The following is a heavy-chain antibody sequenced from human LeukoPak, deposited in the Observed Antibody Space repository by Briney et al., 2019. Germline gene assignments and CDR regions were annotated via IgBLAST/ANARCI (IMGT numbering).Heavy chain of an antibody. CDR3: AKDRRFYYMDV. J-gene: IGHJ6*03. V-gene: IGHV3-11*01. CDR2: ISSSGSTI. CDR1: GFTFSDYY. Sequence: GGSLRLSCAASGFTFSDYYMSWIRQAPGKGLEWVSYISSSGSTIYYADSVKGRFTISRDNSKNTLYLQMNSLRAEDTAVYYCAKDRRFYYMDVWGKGTTVTVSS.